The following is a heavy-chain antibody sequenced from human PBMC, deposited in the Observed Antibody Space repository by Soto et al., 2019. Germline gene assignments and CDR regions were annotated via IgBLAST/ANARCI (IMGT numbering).Heavy chain of an antibody. CDR3: AKGYYFDY. J-gene: IGHJ4*02. CDR2: ISYDGSNK. Sequence: GSLRLSCAASGFTFSSYGMHWVRQAPGKGLEWVAVISYDGSNKYYADSVKGRFTISRDNSKNTLYLQMNSLRAEDTAVYYCAKGYYFDYWGQGTLVTVSS. V-gene: IGHV3-30*18. CDR1: GFTFSSYG.